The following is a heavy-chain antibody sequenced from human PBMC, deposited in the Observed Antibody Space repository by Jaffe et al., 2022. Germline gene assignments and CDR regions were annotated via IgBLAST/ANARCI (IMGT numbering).Heavy chain of an antibody. D-gene: IGHD2-15*01. Sequence: EVQLLESGGGLVQPGGSLRLSCAASGFTFSSYAMSWVRQAPGKGLEWVSAISGSGGSTYYADSVKGRFTISRDNSKNTLYLQMNSLRAEDTAVYYCAKDAVTVSFRMVVAATIRDYGDYSGIDYWGQGTLVTVSS. CDR3: AKDAVTVSFRMVVAATIRDYGDYSGIDY. J-gene: IGHJ4*02. V-gene: IGHV3-23*01. CDR1: GFTFSSYA. CDR2: ISGSGGST.